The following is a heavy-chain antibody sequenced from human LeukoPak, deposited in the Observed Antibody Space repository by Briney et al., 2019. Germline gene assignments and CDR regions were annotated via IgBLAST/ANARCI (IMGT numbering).Heavy chain of an antibody. CDR2: ITGDGGST. J-gene: IGHJ4*02. CDR3: ARPKLGYCSGGSCSPFDY. D-gene: IGHD2-15*01. Sequence: QPGGSLRLSCAASGFTFDDYAMHWVRQAPGKGLEWVSLITGDGGSTYYADSVKGRFTISRDNSKNTLYLQMNSLRAEDTAVYYCARPKLGYCSGGSCSPFDYWGQGTLVTVSS. CDR1: GFTFDDYA. V-gene: IGHV3-43*02.